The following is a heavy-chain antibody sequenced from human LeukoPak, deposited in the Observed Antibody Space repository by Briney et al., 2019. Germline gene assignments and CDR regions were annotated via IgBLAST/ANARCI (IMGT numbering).Heavy chain of an antibody. Sequence: SETLSLTCTVSGGSISSGSYYWSLIPQPPGEGLEWIGRIYTSGSTNYNPSLKSRVTISVDTSKNQFSLKLSSVTAADTAVYYCARENSSSWNYWGQGTLVTVSS. CDR1: GGSISSGSYY. V-gene: IGHV4-61*02. CDR2: IYTSGST. CDR3: ARENSSSWNY. J-gene: IGHJ4*02. D-gene: IGHD6-13*01.